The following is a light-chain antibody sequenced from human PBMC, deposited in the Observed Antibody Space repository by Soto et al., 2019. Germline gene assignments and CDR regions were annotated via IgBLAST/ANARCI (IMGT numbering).Light chain of an antibody. CDR3: CSYAGSSTYV. J-gene: IGLJ1*01. V-gene: IGLV2-23*01. CDR1: SSDVGTYNL. Sequence: QSVLTQPASVSVSPGQSITISCTGTSSDVGTYNLVSWYQHHPGKAPKLMIYEGSKRPSGVSNRFSGSKSGNTASLTISGLQAEDEADYYCCSYAGSSTYVFGTGTKLTVL. CDR2: EGS.